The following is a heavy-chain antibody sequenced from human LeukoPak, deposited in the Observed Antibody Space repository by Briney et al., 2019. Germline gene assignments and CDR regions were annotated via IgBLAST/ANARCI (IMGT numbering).Heavy chain of an antibody. D-gene: IGHD2/OR15-2a*01. CDR1: GFTFSDTW. J-gene: IGHJ4*02. Sequence: GGSLRLSCEASGFTFSDTWMHWVRHVPGKGLVWVSRIRGDGSDARYAESVKGRFTISRDNAKNTLYLQMNSLRDEDTAVYYCARDWFHAIDYWGQGTLVTVSS. V-gene: IGHV3-74*01. CDR2: IRGDGSDA. CDR3: ARDWFHAIDY.